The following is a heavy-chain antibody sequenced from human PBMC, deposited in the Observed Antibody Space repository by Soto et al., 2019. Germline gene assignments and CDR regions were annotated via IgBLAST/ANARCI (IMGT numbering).Heavy chain of an antibody. Sequence: SVKVSCKASGGTFSSYAISWVRQAPGQGLGWMGGIIPIFGTANYAQKFQGRVTITADESTSTAYMELSSLRSEDTAVYYCARGNWNYVFLDYWGQGTLVTVSS. CDR1: GGTFSSYA. CDR2: IIPIFGTA. V-gene: IGHV1-69*13. CDR3: ARGNWNYVFLDY. D-gene: IGHD1-7*01. J-gene: IGHJ4*02.